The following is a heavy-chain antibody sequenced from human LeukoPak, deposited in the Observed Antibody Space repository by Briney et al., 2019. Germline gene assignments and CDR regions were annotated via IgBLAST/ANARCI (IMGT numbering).Heavy chain of an antibody. J-gene: IGHJ4*02. D-gene: IGHD6-19*01. CDR3: AKDAAYSSGWNFDY. V-gene: IGHV3-23*01. Sequence: PGGSLRLSCAASGFTFSSYAMSWVPQAPGKGLEWVSGVSGSGGNTYYADSVKARFTISRDSSKNTLDLHMNSLRAEDTAVYYCAKDAAYSSGWNFDYWGQGTLVTVSS. CDR2: VSGSGGNT. CDR1: GFTFSSYA.